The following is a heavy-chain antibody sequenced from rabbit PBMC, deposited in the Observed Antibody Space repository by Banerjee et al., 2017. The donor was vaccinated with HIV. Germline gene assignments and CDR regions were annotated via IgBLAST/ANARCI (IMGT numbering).Heavy chain of an antibody. Sequence: QSLEESGGDLVKPGASLTLTCTASGFSFSRNYWICWVRQAPGKGLEWIACIDAGSSGSTYYASWAKGRFTISKTSSTTVTLQMTSLTAADTATYFCARDRAGDADSSFDLRGQGTLVTVS. CDR2: IDAGSSGST. CDR1: GFSFSRNYW. D-gene: IGHD6-1*01. V-gene: IGHV1S40*01. J-gene: IGHJ3*01. CDR3: ARDRAGDADSSFDL.